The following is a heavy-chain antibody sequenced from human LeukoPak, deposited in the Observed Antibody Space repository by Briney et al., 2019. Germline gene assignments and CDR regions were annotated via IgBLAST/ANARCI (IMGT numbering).Heavy chain of an antibody. J-gene: IGHJ5*02. CDR3: AKGQLGIQSSKWFDP. CDR2: ISGSGGST. V-gene: IGHV3-23*01. D-gene: IGHD7-27*01. Sequence: GGSLRLSCAASGFTFSSYGMSWVRQAPGKGLEWGSAISGSGGSTYYADSVKGRFTISRDNSKNTLYLQMNSLRAEDTAVYYCAKGQLGIQSSKWFDPWGQGTLVTVSS. CDR1: GFTFSSYG.